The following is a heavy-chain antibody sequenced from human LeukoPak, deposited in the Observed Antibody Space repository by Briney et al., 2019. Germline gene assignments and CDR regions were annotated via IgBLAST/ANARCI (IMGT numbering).Heavy chain of an antibody. CDR3: ARIGSTSCFDY. V-gene: IGHV3-74*01. J-gene: IGHJ4*02. CDR2: INSDGSST. CDR1: GFTFSSYW. D-gene: IGHD2-2*01. Sequence: GGSLRLSCAAFGFTFSSYWMHWVRQAPGKGLVWVSRINSDGSSTSYADSVKGRFTISRDNAKNTLYLQMNSLRAEDTAVYYCARIGSTSCFDYWGQGTLVTVSS.